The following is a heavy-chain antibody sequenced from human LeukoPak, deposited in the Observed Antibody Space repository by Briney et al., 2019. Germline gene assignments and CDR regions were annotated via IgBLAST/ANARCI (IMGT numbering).Heavy chain of an antibody. J-gene: IGHJ3*02. CDR1: GFTVSSNY. D-gene: IGHD1-1*01. CDR3: AGAVVEDFGAFDI. CDR2: IYSGGST. V-gene: IGHV3-66*01. Sequence: GGSLRLSCAASGFTVSSNYMSWVRQAPGKGLEWVSVIYSGGSTYYTDSVKGRFTISRDNSKNTLYLQMNSLRAEDTAVYYCAGAVVEDFGAFDIWGQGTMVTVSP.